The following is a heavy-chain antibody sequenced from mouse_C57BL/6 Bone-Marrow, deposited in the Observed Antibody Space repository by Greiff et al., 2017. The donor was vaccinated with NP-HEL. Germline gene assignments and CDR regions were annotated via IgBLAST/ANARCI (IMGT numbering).Heavy chain of an antibody. D-gene: IGHD2-1*01. CDR2: IYPRSGNT. CDR1: GYTFTSYG. CDR3: ARDGNYVDRYAMDY. Sequence: VQLQQSGAELARPGASVKLSCKASGYTFTSYGISWVKQRTGQGLEWIGEIYPRSGNTYYNEKFKGKATLTADKSSSTAYMELRSLTSEDSAVYFCARDGNYVDRYAMDYWGQGTSVTVSS. J-gene: IGHJ4*01. V-gene: IGHV1-81*01.